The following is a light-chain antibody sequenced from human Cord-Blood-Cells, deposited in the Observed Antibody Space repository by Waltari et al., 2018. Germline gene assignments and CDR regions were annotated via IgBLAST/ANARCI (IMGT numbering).Light chain of an antibody. CDR1: KLGANY. Sequence: SYELTQPPSVSVSPGQTASITCSRDKLGANYACWYQQKPGQSPVLVIYQDSKRPSGIPERFSGSNSGNTATLTISGTQAMDEADYYCQAWDSSTVVFGGGTKLTVL. J-gene: IGLJ2*01. CDR3: QAWDSSTVV. V-gene: IGLV3-1*01. CDR2: QDS.